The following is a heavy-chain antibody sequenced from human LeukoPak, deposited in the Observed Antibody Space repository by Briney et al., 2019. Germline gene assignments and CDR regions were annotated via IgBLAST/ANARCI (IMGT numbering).Heavy chain of an antibody. Sequence: SETLSLTCTVAGGSISSYCCSWIRQPPGKGLEWIAYGHYTGTPHYSPSPTSRATISVTTSQNHLSLNPRSVTAADTAMYYCATSRSGYSYADYWGQGTLVTVSS. J-gene: IGHJ4*02. CDR2: GHYTGTP. CDR3: ATSRSGYSYADY. D-gene: IGHD5-18*01. V-gene: IGHV4-59*08. CDR1: GGSISSYC.